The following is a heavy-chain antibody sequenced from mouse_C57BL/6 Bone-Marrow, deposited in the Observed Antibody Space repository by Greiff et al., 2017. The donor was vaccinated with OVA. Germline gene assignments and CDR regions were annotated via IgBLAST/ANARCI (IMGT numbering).Heavy chain of an antibody. Sequence: VQLQQSGAELVRPGASVKLSCTASGFNIKDDYMHWVKQRPEQGLEWIGWIDPENGDTEYASKFQGKATITADTSSNTAYLQLSSLTSEDTAVYYCTTRSLLCYAVDYWGQGTSVTVSS. CDR2: IDPENGDT. J-gene: IGHJ4*01. CDR1: GFNIKDDY. CDR3: TTRSLLCYAVDY. V-gene: IGHV14-4*01. D-gene: IGHD2-1*01.